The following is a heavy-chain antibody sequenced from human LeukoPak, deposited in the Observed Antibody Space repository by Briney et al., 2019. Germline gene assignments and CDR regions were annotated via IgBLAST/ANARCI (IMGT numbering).Heavy chain of an antibody. Sequence: APVKVSCKASGYTFTSYGISGVPHAPGQGREDMRWISAYNGNTNYTQTLQGRVTMTTDTSTSTPYMEVRTVRCHDTRVYLCARDPYSSGFKWFDPWGQGTLLTVSS. J-gene: IGHJ5*02. CDR3: ARDPYSSGFKWFDP. CDR2: ISAYNGNT. V-gene: IGHV1-18*01. CDR1: GYTFTSYG. D-gene: IGHD6-19*01.